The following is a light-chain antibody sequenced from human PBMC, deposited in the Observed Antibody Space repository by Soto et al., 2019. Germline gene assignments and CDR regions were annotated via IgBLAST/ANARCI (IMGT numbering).Light chain of an antibody. CDR2: SAS. CDR1: QDINNF. CDR3: LQYDRFPAT. J-gene: IGKJ4*01. Sequence: DIQMTQSPSSLSASVGGRVTITCRASQDINNFLAWFQQKPGKAPKPLIYSASSLQDGVPSRFSGSGSGTHFTLTISSLQPEDFATYFCLQYDRFPATVAGGTRVDIE. V-gene: IGKV1-16*01.